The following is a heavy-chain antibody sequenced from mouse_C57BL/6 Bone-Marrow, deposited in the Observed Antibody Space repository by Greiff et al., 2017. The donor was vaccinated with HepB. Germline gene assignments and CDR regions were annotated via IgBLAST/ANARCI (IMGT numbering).Heavy chain of an antibody. CDR3: ARRGACRDYYGSSYVEWYFDV. V-gene: IGHV1-54*01. CDR2: INPGSGGT. D-gene: IGHD1-1*01. Sequence: QVQLQPSGAELVRPGTSVKVSCKASGYAFTNYLIEWVKQRPGQGLEWIGVINPGSGGTNYNEKFKGKATLTADKSSSTAYMQLSSLTSEDSAVYFCARRGACRDYYGSSYVEWYFDVWGTGTTGTVSS. CDR1: GYAFTNYL. J-gene: IGHJ1*03.